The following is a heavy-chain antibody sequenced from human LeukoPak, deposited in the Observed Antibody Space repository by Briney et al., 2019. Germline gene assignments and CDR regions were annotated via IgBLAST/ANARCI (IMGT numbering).Heavy chain of an antibody. CDR1: GGSFSGYY. V-gene: IGHV4-34*01. Sequence: SETLSLTCAVYGGSFSGYYWSWIRQPPGKGLEWIGEINHSGSTNYNPSLKSRVTISVDTSKNQFSLKLSSVTAADTAVYYCARVSWNDFWSGYYGYYYYMDVWGKGTTVTVSS. D-gene: IGHD3-3*01. J-gene: IGHJ6*03. CDR2: INHSGST. CDR3: ARVSWNDFWSGYYGYYYYMDV.